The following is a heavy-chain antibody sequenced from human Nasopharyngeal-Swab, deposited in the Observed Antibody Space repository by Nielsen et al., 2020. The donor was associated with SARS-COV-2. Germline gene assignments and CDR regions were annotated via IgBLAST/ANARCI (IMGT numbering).Heavy chain of an antibody. CDR1: GGTFSNYA. CDR3: ATMVAGLLSTDY. CDR2: IIPFFGTA. J-gene: IGHJ4*02. D-gene: IGHD3-10*01. Sequence: SVKVSCKASGGTFSNYAISWVRQAPGHGLEWMGGIIPFFGTANYAQKFQGRVTTTADVSTSTAYMELNSLRSDDTAVYYCATMVAGLLSTDYWGQGTLVTVSS. V-gene: IGHV1-69*13.